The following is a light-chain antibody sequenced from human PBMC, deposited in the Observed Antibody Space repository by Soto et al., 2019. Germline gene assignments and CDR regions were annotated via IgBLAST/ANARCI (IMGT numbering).Light chain of an antibody. J-gene: IGKJ5*01. CDR2: DIS. Sequence: PGERASLSCRASQTVSRNSAWYKQRPGQAPSLLIYDISNRATGVPARFSGSGSETEFTLTIRSLKSEDFAVYFCQQYNNWPTFGQGTRVEI. CDR1: QTVSRN. V-gene: IGKV3-15*01. CDR3: QQYNNWPT.